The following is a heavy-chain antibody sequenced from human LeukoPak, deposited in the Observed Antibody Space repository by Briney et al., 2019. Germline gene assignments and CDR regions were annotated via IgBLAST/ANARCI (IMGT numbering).Heavy chain of an antibody. V-gene: IGHV3-21*01. D-gene: IGHD1-26*01. CDR1: GFTFSSYS. Sequence: GGSLRLSCAASGFTFSSYSMNWVRQAPGKGLEWVSSISSSSSYIYYPDSVKGRFTISRDNAKNSLYLQMNSLRAEDTAVYYCARATRIGNFDYWGQGTLVTVSS. CDR2: ISSSSSYI. J-gene: IGHJ4*02. CDR3: ARATRIGNFDY.